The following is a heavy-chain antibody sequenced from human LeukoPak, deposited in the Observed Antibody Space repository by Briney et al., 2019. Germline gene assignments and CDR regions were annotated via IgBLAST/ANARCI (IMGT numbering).Heavy chain of an antibody. CDR1: GYTFTGYY. J-gene: IGHJ6*02. Sequence: ASVKVSCKASGYTFTGYYMHWVRQAPGQGLEWMGWINPNSGGTNYAQKFQGRVTMTRDTSISTAYMELRSLRSDDTAVYYCALSVVVPAAIEGIYYYYGMDVWGQGTTVTVSS. CDR2: INPNSGGT. CDR3: ALSVVVPAAIEGIYYYYGMDV. D-gene: IGHD2-2*01. V-gene: IGHV1-2*02.